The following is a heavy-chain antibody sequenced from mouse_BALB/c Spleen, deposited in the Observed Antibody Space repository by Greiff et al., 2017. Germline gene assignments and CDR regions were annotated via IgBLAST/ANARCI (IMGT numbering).Heavy chain of an antibody. CDR2: FYPGSGSI. D-gene: IGHD2-3*01. CDR1: GYTFTEYI. V-gene: IGHV1-62-2*01. Sequence: VKLQESGAELVKPGASVKLSCKASGYTFTEYIIHWVKQRSGQGLEWIGWFYPGSGSIKYNEKFKDKATLTADKSSSTVYMELSRLTSEDSAVYFCARHEAPYDGYYPYWYFDVWGAGTTVTVSS. CDR3: ARHEAPYDGYYPYWYFDV. J-gene: IGHJ1*01.